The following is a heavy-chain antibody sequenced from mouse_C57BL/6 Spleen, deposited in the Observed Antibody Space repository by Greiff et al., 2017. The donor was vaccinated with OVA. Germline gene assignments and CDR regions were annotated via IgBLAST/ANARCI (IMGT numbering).Heavy chain of an antibody. Sequence: VQLQQSGPELVKPGASVKIPCKASGYTFTDYNMDWVKQSHGKSLEWIGDINPNNGGTIYNQKFKGKATLTVDKSSSTDYMELRSLTSEDTAVYYCARKDSNYWYFDVWGTGTTVTVAS. CDR1: GYTFTDYN. J-gene: IGHJ1*03. CDR3: ARKDSNYWYFDV. V-gene: IGHV1-18*01. CDR2: INPNNGGT. D-gene: IGHD2-5*01.